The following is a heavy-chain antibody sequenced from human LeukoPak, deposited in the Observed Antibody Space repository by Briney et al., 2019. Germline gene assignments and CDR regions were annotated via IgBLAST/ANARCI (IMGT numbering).Heavy chain of an antibody. CDR3: TAGRSDYFDF. CDR1: GGSISNTNW. V-gene: IGHV4-4*02. Sequence: SGTLSLTCAVSGGSISNTNWGSWVRQPPGKGLEWIGSIYYSGSTYYNPSLKSRVTISVDTSKNQFSLKLSSVTAADTAVYYCTAGRSDYFDFWGQGTLVTVSS. CDR2: IYYSGST. J-gene: IGHJ4*02. D-gene: IGHD6-25*01.